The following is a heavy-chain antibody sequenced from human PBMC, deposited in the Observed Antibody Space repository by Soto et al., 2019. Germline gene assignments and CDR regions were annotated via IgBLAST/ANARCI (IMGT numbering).Heavy chain of an antibody. CDR3: ARAGGLGAVAVDY. CDR1: GGSISSGGYS. CDR2: IYHSGST. Sequence: QLQLQESGSGLVKPSQTLSLTCAVSGGSISSGGYSWSWIRQPPGKGLEWIGYIYHSGSTYYNPALKSRVTTSVDRSKTPFYLKLSSVTAADTAVYYCARAGGLGAVAVDYWGQGTLVTVSS. J-gene: IGHJ4*02. D-gene: IGHD6-19*01. V-gene: IGHV4-30-2*01.